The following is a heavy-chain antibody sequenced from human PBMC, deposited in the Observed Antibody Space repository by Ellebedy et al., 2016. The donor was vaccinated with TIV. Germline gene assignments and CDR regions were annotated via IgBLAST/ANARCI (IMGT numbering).Heavy chain of an antibody. CDR2: IAVYNGHT. V-gene: IGHV1-18*01. Sequence: ASVKVSXXVSGNTFTRYGMSWVRQAPGQGLEWMGWIAVYNGHTKYAQKFQDRVVMTTETATSTVYMELRSLRSDDTAVYYCARSRLGGGHWYFDFWGRGTLVTVSS. D-gene: IGHD3-10*01. CDR1: GNTFTRYG. CDR3: ARSRLGGGHWYFDF. J-gene: IGHJ2*01.